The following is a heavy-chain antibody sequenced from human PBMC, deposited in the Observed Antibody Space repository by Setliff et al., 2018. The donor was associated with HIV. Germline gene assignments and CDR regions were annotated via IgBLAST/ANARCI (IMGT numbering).Heavy chain of an antibody. CDR1: GGSISSDDYY. Sequence: PSETLSLTCTVSGGSISSDDYYWNWIRQPPGKGLEWIGHIHYKGNIDYNASLKSRLAISSDTSKNQFSLNLSSVIAADTAIYFCARFTVVVFGAGEPSWFDPWGQGILVTVSS. CDR3: ARFTVVVFGAGEPSWFDP. D-gene: IGHD2-15*01. V-gene: IGHV4-30-4*08. J-gene: IGHJ5*02. CDR2: IHYKGNI.